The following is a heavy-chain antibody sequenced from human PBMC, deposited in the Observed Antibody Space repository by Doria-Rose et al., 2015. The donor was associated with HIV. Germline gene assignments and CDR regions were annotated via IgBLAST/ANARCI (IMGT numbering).Heavy chain of an antibody. Sequence: QVTLKESGPVLVKPTETLTLTCTVSGVSLSSPGMGVSWIRQPPGKALEWLATIFSDDERSYKTSLKSRLTISSGTSKSQVVLTMTDMDPVDTATYYCARIKSSRWYHKYYFDFWGQGTRVIVSA. J-gene: IGHJ4*02. CDR1: GVSLSSPGMG. CDR2: IFSDDER. CDR3: ARIKSSRWYHKYYFDF. V-gene: IGHV2-26*01. D-gene: IGHD6-13*01.